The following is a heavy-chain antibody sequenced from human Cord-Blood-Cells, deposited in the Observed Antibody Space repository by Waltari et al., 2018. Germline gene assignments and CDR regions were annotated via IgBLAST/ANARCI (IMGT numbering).Heavy chain of an antibody. Sequence: EVQLLESGGGLVQPGGSLRLSCAASGFTFSSYAMSWVRQAPGKGLEWVSAISGSGGSTYYADSVKGRFTIYRDNSKNTLYLQMNSLRAEDTAVYYCAKDTTIYSSLSGADYWGQGTLVTVSS. CDR3: AKDTTIYSSLSGADY. D-gene: IGHD6-6*01. CDR1: GFTFSSYA. J-gene: IGHJ4*02. CDR2: ISGSGGST. V-gene: IGHV3-23*01.